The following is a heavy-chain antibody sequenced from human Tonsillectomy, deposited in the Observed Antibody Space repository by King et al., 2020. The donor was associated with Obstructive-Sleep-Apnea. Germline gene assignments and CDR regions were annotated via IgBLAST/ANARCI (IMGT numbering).Heavy chain of an antibody. CDR2: IYHSGIT. Sequence: QLQESGPGLVKPSGTLSLTCAVSGGSISSSNWWSWVRQAPGKGPEWIGEIYHSGITRYNPSLKSRVIVSVDKSKKQFSLKLKSVTAADMAVYYCARVAAAAGPPFDYWGQGTLVTVSS. D-gene: IGHD6-13*01. J-gene: IGHJ4*02. V-gene: IGHV4-4*02. CDR3: ARVAAAAGPPFDY. CDR1: GGSISSSNW.